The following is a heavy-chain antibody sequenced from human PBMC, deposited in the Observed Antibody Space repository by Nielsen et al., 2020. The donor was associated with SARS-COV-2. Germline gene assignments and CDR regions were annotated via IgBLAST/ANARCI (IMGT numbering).Heavy chain of an antibody. V-gene: IGHV3-21*01. Sequence: GESLKISCTGSGFTFSDYSMNWVRQAPGKGLEWVASISGDSNYIFYSELVKGRLTMSRDNGKNSLYLQMNTLRSEDTALYYCTRGFYSQSDCWGQGTLVTVSS. CDR3: TRGFYSQSDC. J-gene: IGHJ4*02. D-gene: IGHD2-15*01. CDR1: GFTFSDYS. CDR2: ISGDSNYI.